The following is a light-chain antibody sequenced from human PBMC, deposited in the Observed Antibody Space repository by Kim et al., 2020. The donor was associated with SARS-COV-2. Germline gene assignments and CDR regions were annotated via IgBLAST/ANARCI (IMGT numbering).Light chain of an antibody. CDR1: NSNIGSKT. CDR2: TDN. V-gene: IGLV1-44*01. Sequence: GQRVTISGSGSNSNIGSKTVNWYQQLPGTAPKLLIYTDNLRPSGVPERFSGSKSGISASLAISGLQSEDEADYYCASWDDSLNGPVFGGGTQLTVL. CDR3: ASWDDSLNGPV. J-gene: IGLJ3*02.